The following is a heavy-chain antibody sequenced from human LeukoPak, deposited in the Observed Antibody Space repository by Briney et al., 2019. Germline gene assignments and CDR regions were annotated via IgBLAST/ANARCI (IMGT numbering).Heavy chain of an antibody. CDR3: AKDYDFWSGYYSPTRGYFDY. J-gene: IGHJ4*02. Sequence: PGESLRLSCAASGFTFSSSGMHWVRQAPGKGLEWVAFIRFDGSNKYYADSVKGRFTISRDNSKNTLYLQMNSLRAEDAAVYYCAKDYDFWSGYYSPTRGYFDYWGQGTLVTVSS. D-gene: IGHD3-3*01. CDR1: GFTFSSSG. CDR2: IRFDGSNK. V-gene: IGHV3-30*02.